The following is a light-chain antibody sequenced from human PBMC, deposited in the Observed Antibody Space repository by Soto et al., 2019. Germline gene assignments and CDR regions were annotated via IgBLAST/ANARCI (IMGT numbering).Light chain of an antibody. Sequence: DIQMTQSPSALSASVGDRFTITCRGSQSISSYLNWYQQKPGKAPNLLIYTASSLQGGVPSRFSGSGSGTDFTLTISSLQPEDFATYYCQQSYTTPLTFGGGTKVDIK. CDR2: TAS. CDR1: QSISSY. J-gene: IGKJ4*01. CDR3: QQSYTTPLT. V-gene: IGKV1-39*01.